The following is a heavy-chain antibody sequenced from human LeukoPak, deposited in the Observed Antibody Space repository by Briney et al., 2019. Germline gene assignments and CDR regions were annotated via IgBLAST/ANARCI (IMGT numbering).Heavy chain of an antibody. CDR2: VIPVLDIT. D-gene: IGHD3-9*01. V-gene: IGHV1-69*02. CDR1: GGTFSSHT. J-gene: IGHJ4*02. Sequence: ASVKVSCKASGGTFSSHTISWVLQAPGRGLEWMGRVIPVLDITDYAQKFQGRVTITADKSTSTAYMELSSLRSEDTAVYFCARAQLFLAALLTSNYFDSWGQGTLVTVSS. CDR3: ARAQLFLAALLTSNYFDS.